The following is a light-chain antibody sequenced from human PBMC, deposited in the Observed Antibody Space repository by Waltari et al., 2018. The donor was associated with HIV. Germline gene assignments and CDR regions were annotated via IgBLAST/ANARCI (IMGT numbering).Light chain of an antibody. CDR3: TSYTTRSTVI. Sequence: QSALTQPASVSGSPGQSITISCTGTSSDIGIYNYVSWYQQHPGKAPKLLIYEVNNRPSGVSDRVSGSKSGNTASLSISGLQAEDEADYYCTSYTTRSTVIFGGGTSVTVL. J-gene: IGLJ2*01. CDR2: EVN. CDR1: SSDIGIYNY. V-gene: IGLV2-14*01.